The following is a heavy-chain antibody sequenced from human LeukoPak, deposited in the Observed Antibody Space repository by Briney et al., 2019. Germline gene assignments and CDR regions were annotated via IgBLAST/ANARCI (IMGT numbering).Heavy chain of an antibody. CDR1: GFSFDNYW. CDR2: IYSGGST. V-gene: IGHV3-66*01. D-gene: IGHD1-26*01. Sequence: GGSLRLSCEASGFSFDNYWMTWVRQAPGKGLERVSVIYSGGSTYYADSVKGRFTISRDNSKNTLYLQMNSLRAEDTAVYYCARGIVGALDAFDIWGQGTMVTVSS. CDR3: ARGIVGALDAFDI. J-gene: IGHJ3*02.